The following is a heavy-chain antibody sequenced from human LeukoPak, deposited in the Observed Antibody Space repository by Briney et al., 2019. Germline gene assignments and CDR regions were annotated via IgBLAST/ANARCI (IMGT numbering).Heavy chain of an antibody. V-gene: IGHV5-10-1*01. Sequence: GESLKISCKGSGYSFTSYWISWVRQMPGKGLEWMGRIDPSDSYTNYSPSSQGHVTISADKSISTAYLQWSSLKASDTAMYYCARHRATYGSGSYYQRNWYFDLWGRGTLVTVSS. D-gene: IGHD3-10*01. CDR1: GYSFTSYW. CDR3: ARHRATYGSGSYYQRNWYFDL. CDR2: IDPSDSYT. J-gene: IGHJ2*01.